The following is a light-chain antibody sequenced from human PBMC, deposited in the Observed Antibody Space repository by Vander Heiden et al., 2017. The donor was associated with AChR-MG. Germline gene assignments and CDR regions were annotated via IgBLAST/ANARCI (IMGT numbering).Light chain of an antibody. CDR2: GAS. J-gene: IGKJ5*01. V-gene: IGKV3-20*01. Sequence: VLPQSPGTLSLSPGERATLPCRASQTVSSNFLAWYQQKPGQAPRLLIYGASRRATGIPDRFSGSGSGTDFTLTISRLEPEDFAVYYCQQSGSSPITFGQGTRLEIK. CDR3: QQSGSSPIT. CDR1: QTVSSNF.